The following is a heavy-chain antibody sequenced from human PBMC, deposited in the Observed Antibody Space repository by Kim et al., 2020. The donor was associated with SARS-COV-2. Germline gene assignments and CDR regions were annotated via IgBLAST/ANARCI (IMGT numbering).Heavy chain of an antibody. D-gene: IGHD3-10*01. V-gene: IGHV3-49*02. Sequence: YAASGKGRFTISREDSKSIAYLQMNSLKTEDTAVYYCTRDYSGIWGFCDYWGQGTLVTVSS. CDR3: TRDYSGIWGFCDY. J-gene: IGHJ4*02.